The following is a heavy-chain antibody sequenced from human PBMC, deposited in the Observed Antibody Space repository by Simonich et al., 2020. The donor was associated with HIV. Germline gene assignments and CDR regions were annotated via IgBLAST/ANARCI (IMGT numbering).Heavy chain of an antibody. CDR3: ARRHPTTVTTPYFDY. Sequence: QVQLQQWGAGLLKPSETLSLTCAVYGGSFSGYYWSWIRQPPGKGLEWIGEINHSGSTNDNPSRKSRVTISGDTSKNQFSLKLSSVTAADTAVYYCARRHPTTVTTPYFDYWGQGTLVTVSS. V-gene: IGHV4-34*01. J-gene: IGHJ4*02. D-gene: IGHD4-17*01. CDR1: GGSFSGYY. CDR2: INHSGST.